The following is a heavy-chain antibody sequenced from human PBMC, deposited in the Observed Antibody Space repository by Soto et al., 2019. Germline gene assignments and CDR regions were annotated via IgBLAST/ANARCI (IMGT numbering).Heavy chain of an antibody. CDR3: ARAYCSGGSCYPFDY. CDR2: ISSSSSYI. Sequence: EVQLVESGGCLVKPGGSLRLSCAASGFTFSTYSMNWVRQAPGKGLEWVSSISSSSSYIYYADSVKGRFTISRDNAKNSLYLQMNSLRAEDTAVYYCARAYCSGGSCYPFDYWGQGTLFAVSS. V-gene: IGHV3-21*01. J-gene: IGHJ4*02. CDR1: GFTFSTYS. D-gene: IGHD2-15*01.